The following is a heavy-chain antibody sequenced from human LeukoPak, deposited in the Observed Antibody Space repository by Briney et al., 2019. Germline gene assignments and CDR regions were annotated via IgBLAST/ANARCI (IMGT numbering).Heavy chain of an antibody. J-gene: IGHJ3*02. D-gene: IGHD2-2*01. CDR2: IFYSGGS. V-gene: IGHV4-59*08. CDR3: ARLGSTFDI. Sequence: KSSETLSLTCTVSGGSISSYYWTWIRQPPGKGLEWIGYIFYSGGSNYNPSLKSRFTISVDTSKNHFSLKLSSVTAADTAVHYCARLGSTFDIWGQGTMVTVSS. CDR1: GGSISSYY.